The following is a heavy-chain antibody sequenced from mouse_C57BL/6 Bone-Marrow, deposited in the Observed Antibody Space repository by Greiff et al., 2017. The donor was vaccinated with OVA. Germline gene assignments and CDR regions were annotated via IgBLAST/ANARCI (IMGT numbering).Heavy chain of an antibody. J-gene: IGHJ2*01. V-gene: IGHV5-4*01. CDR3: ARDFFLGTVVPYCFDY. D-gene: IGHD1-1*01. CDR2: ISAGGSYT. CDR1: GFTFSSYA. Sequence: EVQVVESGGGLVKPGGSLKLSCEASGFTFSSYAMSWVRQTPEKRLEWVATISAGGSYTYYQDNVKGRFTISRDNAKNTLYLQMSHLKSEDTAMYYCARDFFLGTVVPYCFDYWGQGTTLTVSA.